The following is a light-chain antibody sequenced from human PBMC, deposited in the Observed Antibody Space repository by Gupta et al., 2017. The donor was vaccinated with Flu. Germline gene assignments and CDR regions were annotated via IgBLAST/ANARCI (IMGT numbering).Light chain of an antibody. Sequence: ATPGEPASISCRSIQSLLHDNEYHYLDWYLQKPGQSPQLLIYLSSKRSSGVPDRFSGSGSGADFTLKISRVEAEDVGIYYCMQSLQSPSTFGQGTKVDI. V-gene: IGKV2-28*01. CDR3: MQSLQSPST. CDR1: QSLLHDNEYHY. J-gene: IGKJ1*01. CDR2: LSS.